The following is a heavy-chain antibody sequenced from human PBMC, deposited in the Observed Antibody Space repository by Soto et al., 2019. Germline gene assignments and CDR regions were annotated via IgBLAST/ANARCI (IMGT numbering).Heavy chain of an antibody. CDR3: ARANQGIAVAVDESYYYYYGMDV. CDR2: IKQDGSEK. D-gene: IGHD6-19*01. CDR1: GFTFSSYW. J-gene: IGHJ6*02. V-gene: IGHV3-7*03. Sequence: PGGSLRLSCAASGFTFSSYWMSWVRQAPGKGLEWVANIKQDGSEKYYVDSVKGRFTISRDNAKNSLYLQMNSLRAEDTAVYYSARANQGIAVAVDESYYYYYGMDVWGQGIPVTVS.